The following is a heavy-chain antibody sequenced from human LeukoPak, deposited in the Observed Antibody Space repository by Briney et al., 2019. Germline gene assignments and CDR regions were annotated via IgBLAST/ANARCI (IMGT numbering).Heavy chain of an antibody. CDR2: IKQDGSEK. J-gene: IGHJ3*02. V-gene: IGHV3-7*01. Sequence: GGSLRLSCAASGFTFSSYWMSWVRQAPGKGLEWVANIKQDGSEKYYVDSVKGRFTISRDNAKNSLYLQMNSLRAEDTAVYYCARVADNWNDGGGAFDIWGQGTMVTVSS. D-gene: IGHD1-20*01. CDR1: GFTFSSYW. CDR3: ARVADNWNDGGGAFDI.